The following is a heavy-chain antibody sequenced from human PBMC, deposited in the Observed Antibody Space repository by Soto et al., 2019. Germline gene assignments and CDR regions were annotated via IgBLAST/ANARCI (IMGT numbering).Heavy chain of an antibody. D-gene: IGHD3-22*01. CDR3: ARAPARYYYDSSGYSHGAFDI. J-gene: IGHJ3*02. V-gene: IGHV1-69*01. CDR2: IIPIFGTA. Sequence: QVQLVQSGAEVKKPGSSVKVSCKASGGTFSNYAISWVRQAPGQGLEWMGGIIPIFGTANYAQTFQGRVTITADESTSTAYMELSSLRSEDTAVYYCARAPARYYYDSSGYSHGAFDIWGQGTMVTVSS. CDR1: GGTFSNYA.